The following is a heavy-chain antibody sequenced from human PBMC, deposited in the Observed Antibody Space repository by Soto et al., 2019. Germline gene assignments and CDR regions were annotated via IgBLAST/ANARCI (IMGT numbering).Heavy chain of an antibody. V-gene: IGHV4-59*01. CDR2: IYYSGST. D-gene: IGHD6-19*01. Sequence: SETLSLTCTVSGGSISSYYWSWIRQPPGKGLEWIGYIYYSGSTNYNPSLKSRVTISVDTSKNQFSLKLSSVTAADTAVYYCASSLPVNSSGWSYDYWGQGTLVTVSS. CDR1: GGSISSYY. J-gene: IGHJ4*02. CDR3: ASSLPVNSSGWSYDY.